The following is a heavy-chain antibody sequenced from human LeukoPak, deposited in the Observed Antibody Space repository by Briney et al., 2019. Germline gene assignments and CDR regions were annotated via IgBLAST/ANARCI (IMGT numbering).Heavy chain of an antibody. D-gene: IGHD3-9*01. J-gene: IGHJ6*04. CDR2: ISSSSSYT. Sequence: WGSLRLSCAASGFTFSDYYMSWIRQAPGKGLEWVSYISSSSSYTNYADSVKGRFTISRDNAKNSLYLQMNSLRAEDTAVYYCARTNYDILTGPFYGMDVWGKGTTVTVSS. CDR1: GFTFSDYY. CDR3: ARTNYDILTGPFYGMDV. V-gene: IGHV3-11*06.